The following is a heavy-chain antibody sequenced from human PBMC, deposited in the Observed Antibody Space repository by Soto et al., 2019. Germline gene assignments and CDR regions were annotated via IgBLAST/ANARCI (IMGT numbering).Heavy chain of an antibody. V-gene: IGHV2-26*04. CDR1: GFSLSNAGLG. J-gene: IGHJ5*02. CDR3: ASTYSTSLYWFDP. Sequence: QVTVKESGPVLVKPTETLTLTCTVSGFSLSNAGLGVSWIRQPPGKALEWLAHIFSNDEKSYSTSLKSRLTISKDTSKSQVVLIMTIMDPVDTATYYCASTYSTSLYWFDPWGQGTLVTVSS. D-gene: IGHD6-13*01. CDR2: IFSNDEK.